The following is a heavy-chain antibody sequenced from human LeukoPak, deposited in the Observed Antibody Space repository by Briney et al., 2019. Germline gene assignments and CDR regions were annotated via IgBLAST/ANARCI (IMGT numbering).Heavy chain of an antibody. V-gene: IGHV4-4*07. J-gene: IGHJ6*03. CDR2: IYTSGST. Sequence: SETLSLTCTVSGGSISSYYWSWIRQPAGKGLEWIGRIYTSGSTNYNPSLKSRVTMSVDTSKNQFSLKLSSVTAADTAVYYCARDRRVAAAGRDRDYYYYYMDVWGKGTTVTVSS. CDR3: ARDRRVAAAGRDRDYYYYYMDV. CDR1: GGSISSYY. D-gene: IGHD6-13*01.